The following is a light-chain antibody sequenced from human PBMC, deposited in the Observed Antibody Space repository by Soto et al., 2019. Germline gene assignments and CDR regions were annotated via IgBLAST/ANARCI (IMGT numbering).Light chain of an antibody. CDR3: SSYTSISTLYV. V-gene: IGLV2-14*01. CDR1: NSDVGGYNY. J-gene: IGLJ1*01. Sequence: ALTHPASVSWSPGQSITISCTGTNSDVGGYNYVSWYQQHPGKAPELMIYEVSHRPSGVSNRFSGSKSDNTASLTISGLQAEDEADYYCSSYTSISTLYVFGTGTKVTVL. CDR2: EVS.